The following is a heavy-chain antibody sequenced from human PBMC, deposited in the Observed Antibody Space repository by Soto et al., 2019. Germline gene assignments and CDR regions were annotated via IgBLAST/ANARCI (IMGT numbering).Heavy chain of an antibody. CDR2: INAGNGNT. D-gene: IGHD2-15*01. Sequence: QVQLVQSGAEVKKPGASVKVSCKASGYTFTSYAMHWVRQAPGQRLEWMGWINAGNGNTKYSQKFHGRVTITRDTSASTAYMERSSLRSEDTTVYYCARGLGGRTDYWGQGTLVTVSS. V-gene: IGHV1-3*01. CDR1: GYTFTSYA. J-gene: IGHJ4*02. CDR3: ARGLGGRTDY.